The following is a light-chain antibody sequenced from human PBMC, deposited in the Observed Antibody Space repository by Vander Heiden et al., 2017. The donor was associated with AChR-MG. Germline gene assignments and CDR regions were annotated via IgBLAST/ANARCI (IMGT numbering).Light chain of an antibody. CDR1: QSVSSY. J-gene: IGKJ1*01. CDR3: QQRSNWLWT. CDR2: ATS. V-gene: IGKV3-11*01. Sequence: DIVLTQSPATLSLSPGERATLSCRASQSVSSYLAWYQQKPGQAPRLLIYATSYRATGIPARFSGSGSGTDFTLTISSLEPEDSAVYYCQQRSNWLWTFGQGTKVEIK.